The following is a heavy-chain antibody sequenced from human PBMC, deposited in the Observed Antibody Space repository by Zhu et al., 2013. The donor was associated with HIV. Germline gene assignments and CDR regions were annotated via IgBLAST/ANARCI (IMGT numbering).Heavy chain of an antibody. CDR1: GGTFSSYP. J-gene: IGHJ6*02. CDR3: ARDRELVRGVYGMDV. D-gene: IGHD3-10*01. V-gene: IGHV1-69*06. Sequence: QVQLVQSGAEVKKPGSSVKVSCKASGGTFSSYPISWVRQAPGQGLEWMGGIIPIFGTTNYAQKFQGRVMITADKSTSTAYMELSSLRSEDTAVYSCARDRELVRGVYGMDVWGPGTTVTVSS. CDR2: IIPIFGTT.